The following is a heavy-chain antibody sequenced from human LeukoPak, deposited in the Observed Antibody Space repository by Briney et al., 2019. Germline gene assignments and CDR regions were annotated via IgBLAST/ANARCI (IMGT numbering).Heavy chain of an antibody. CDR2: ISWNSGSI. CDR3: PKEGVGGSYY. Sequence: GGSLRLSCAASGFTFDDYAMHWVRQAPGKGLEWVSGISWNSGSIGYADSVKGRFTISRDNAKNSLYLQMNSLRAEDTALYYCPKEGVGGSYYWGQGTLVTVSS. J-gene: IGHJ4*02. CDR1: GFTFDDYA. V-gene: IGHV3-9*01. D-gene: IGHD1-26*01.